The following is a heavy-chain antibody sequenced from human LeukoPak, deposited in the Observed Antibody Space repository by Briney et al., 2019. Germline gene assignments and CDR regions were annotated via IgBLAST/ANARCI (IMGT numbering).Heavy chain of an antibody. D-gene: IGHD4-17*01. V-gene: IGHV4-30-4*08. J-gene: IGHJ4*02. CDR1: GGSISSGVYY. CDR2: IYYSGST. Sequence: QTLSLTCTVSGGSISSGVYYWNWIRQHPGKGLEWIGYIYYSGSTYYNPSLQSRVIISVDTSKNQFSLKLTSVTAADTAVYYCARALYSMTTVTTEYWFDYWGQGTLVTVSS. CDR3: ARALYSMTTVTTEYWFDY.